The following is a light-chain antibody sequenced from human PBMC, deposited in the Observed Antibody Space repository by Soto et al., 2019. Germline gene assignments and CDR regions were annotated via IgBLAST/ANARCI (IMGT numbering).Light chain of an antibody. CDR2: DVT. V-gene: IGLV2-14*03. Sequence: QSALTQPASVSGSPGQSITISCTGTSSDVGGYHYVSWYQHHPGKAPKLIIYDVTNRPSGVSNPFSGSKSGNTASLTISGLQPEDEADYYCSSYTTSNTRQIVFGTGTKVTVL. CDR3: SSYTTSNTRQIV. J-gene: IGLJ1*01. CDR1: SSDVGGYHY.